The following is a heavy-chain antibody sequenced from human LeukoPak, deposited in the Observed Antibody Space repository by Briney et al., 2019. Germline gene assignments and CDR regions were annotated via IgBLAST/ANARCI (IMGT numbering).Heavy chain of an antibody. J-gene: IGHJ4*02. CDR3: AKGGRGLYNYGYDY. Sequence: PGGSLRLSCAASGFTFDDYTMHWVRQAPGKGLEWVSLISWDGGVTYYADSVKGRFTISRDTSKNTLYLQMNSLRAEDTAVYYCAKGGRGLYNYGYDYWGQGTLVTVSS. CDR2: ISWDGGVT. V-gene: IGHV3-43*01. CDR1: GFTFDDYT. D-gene: IGHD5-18*01.